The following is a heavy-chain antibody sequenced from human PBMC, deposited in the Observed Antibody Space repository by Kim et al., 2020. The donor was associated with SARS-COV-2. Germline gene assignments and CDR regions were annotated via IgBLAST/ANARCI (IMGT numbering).Heavy chain of an antibody. CDR2: IKSKTDGGTT. CDR3: TTLLRYFDWLAVKYYYYGMDV. CDR1: GFTFSNAW. J-gene: IGHJ6*02. D-gene: IGHD3-9*01. Sequence: GGSLRLSCAASGFTFSNAWMSWVRQAQGNGLEWVGRIKSKTDGGTTDYAAPVKGRFTISRDDSKNTLYLQMNSLKTEDTAVYYCTTLLRYFDWLAVKYYYYGMDVWGQGTTVTVSS. V-gene: IGHV3-15*01.